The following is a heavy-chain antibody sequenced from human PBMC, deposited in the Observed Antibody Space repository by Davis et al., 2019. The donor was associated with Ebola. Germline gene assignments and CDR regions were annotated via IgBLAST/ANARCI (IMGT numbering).Heavy chain of an antibody. J-gene: IGHJ6*02. Sequence: PGGSLRLSCAASGFTFSSYAMSWVRQAPGKGLEWVSAISGSGGSTYYADSVKGRFTISRDNSKNTLYLQMNSLRAEDTAVYYCAKDLTYYDLWSGYYGMDVWGQGTTVTVSS. D-gene: IGHD3-3*01. CDR2: ISGSGGST. CDR3: AKDLTYYDLWSGYYGMDV. V-gene: IGHV3-23*01. CDR1: GFTFSSYA.